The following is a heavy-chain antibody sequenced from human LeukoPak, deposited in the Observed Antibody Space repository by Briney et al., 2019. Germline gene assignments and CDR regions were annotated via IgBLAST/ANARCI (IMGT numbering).Heavy chain of an antibody. CDR1: GGSFSGYY. V-gene: IGHV4-34*01. CDR3: ARLSFPGGVAPPPAWYFDY. J-gene: IGHJ4*02. Sequence: SEALSLTCAVYGGSFSGYYWSWIRQPPGKGLEWIGEINHSGSTNYNPSLKSRVTISVDTSKNQFSLKLSSVTAADTAVYYCARLSFPGGVAPPPAWYFDYWGQGTLVTVSS. CDR2: INHSGST. D-gene: IGHD3-16*01.